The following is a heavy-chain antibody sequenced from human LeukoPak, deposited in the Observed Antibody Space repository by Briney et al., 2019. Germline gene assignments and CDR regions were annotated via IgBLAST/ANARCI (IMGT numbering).Heavy chain of an antibody. J-gene: IGHJ4*02. Sequence: GGSLRLSCAASGFTFSSYGMHWVRQAPGKGLEWVAFIRYDGSNKYYADSVKGRFSISRDNAKNSLYLQMNSLRAEDTAVYYCARDPGYDSSGYYFHWGQGTLVTVSS. V-gene: IGHV3-30*02. CDR2: IRYDGSNK. D-gene: IGHD3-22*01. CDR3: ARDPGYDSSGYYFH. CDR1: GFTFSSYG.